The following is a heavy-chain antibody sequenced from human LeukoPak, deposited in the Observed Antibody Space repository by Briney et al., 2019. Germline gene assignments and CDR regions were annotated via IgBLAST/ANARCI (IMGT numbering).Heavy chain of an antibody. CDR3: ATGSGSAWMYLKY. Sequence: PSETLSLTCTVSGGSISSSYWSWIRQPPGKGLEWIGYISYSGSTNYNPSLKSRVTISGDTSKNQFSLKLSSVTAADTAVYYCATGSGSAWMYLKYWGQGTLVTVSS. CDR2: ISYSGST. CDR1: GGSISSSY. V-gene: IGHV4-59*08. J-gene: IGHJ4*02. D-gene: IGHD6-25*01.